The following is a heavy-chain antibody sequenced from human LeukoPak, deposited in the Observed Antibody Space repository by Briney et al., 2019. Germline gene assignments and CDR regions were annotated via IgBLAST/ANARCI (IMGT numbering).Heavy chain of an antibody. J-gene: IGHJ1*01. CDR2: INPNSGGT. Sequence: ASVKVSCKASGYTFTGYYMHWVRQAPGQGLEWMGWINPNSGGTNYAQKFQGRVTMTRDTSTSTVYMELSSLRSEDTAVYYCARETGPNSSGYYQHWGQGTLVTVSS. D-gene: IGHD3-22*01. CDR1: GYTFTGYY. CDR3: ARETGPNSSGYYQH. V-gene: IGHV1-2*02.